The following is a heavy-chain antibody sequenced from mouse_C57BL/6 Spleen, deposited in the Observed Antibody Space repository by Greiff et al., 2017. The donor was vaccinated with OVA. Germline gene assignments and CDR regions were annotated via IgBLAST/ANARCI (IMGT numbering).Heavy chain of an antibody. CDR2: IDPSDSYT. CDR3: ARGGYGGGYYAMDY. V-gene: IGHV1-69*01. CDR1: GYTFTSYW. D-gene: IGHD1-1*02. Sequence: QVQLQQPGAELVMPGASVKLSCKASGYTFTSYWMHWVKQRPGQGLEWIGEIDPSDSYTNYNQKFKGKSTLTVDKSSSTAYMQLSSLTSEDSAVYYCARGGYGGGYYAMDYWGQGTSVTVSS. J-gene: IGHJ4*01.